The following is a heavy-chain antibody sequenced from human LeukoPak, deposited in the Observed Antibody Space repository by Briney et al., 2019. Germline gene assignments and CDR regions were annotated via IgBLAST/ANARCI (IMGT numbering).Heavy chain of an antibody. Sequence: GGSLRLSCAASGFTFSSYWMHWVRQAPGKGLVWVSRINTDGSSTSYADSVKGRFTISRDNAKNTLYLQMNSLRAEDTAVYYCARGGHYDFWSEDGAFDIWGQGTMVTVSS. J-gene: IGHJ3*02. D-gene: IGHD3-3*01. CDR3: ARGGHYDFWSEDGAFDI. V-gene: IGHV3-74*01. CDR1: GFTFSSYW. CDR2: INTDGSST.